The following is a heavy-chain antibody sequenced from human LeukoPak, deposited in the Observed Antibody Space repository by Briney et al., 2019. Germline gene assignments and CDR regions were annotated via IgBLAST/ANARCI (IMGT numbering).Heavy chain of an antibody. CDR1: GGSIRSYY. J-gene: IGHJ5*02. CDR2: IYYSGST. Sequence: SETLSLTCTVSGGSIRSYYWSWIRQPPGKGLEWIGYIYYSGSTNYNPSLKSRVTISVDTSKNQFSLKLSSVTAADTAVYYCARHPEWEREAGSTWGQGTLVTVSS. V-gene: IGHV4-59*08. CDR3: ARHPEWEREAGST. D-gene: IGHD3-10*01.